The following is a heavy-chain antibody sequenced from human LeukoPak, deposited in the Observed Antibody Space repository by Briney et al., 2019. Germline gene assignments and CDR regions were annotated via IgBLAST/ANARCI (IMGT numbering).Heavy chain of an antibody. J-gene: IGHJ5*02. V-gene: IGHV4-59*12. D-gene: IGHD5-18*01. CDR3: AMGRTIGYSYGSRFDP. CDR2: IYYSGST. Sequence: SETLSLTCTVSGGSISSYYWSWIRQPPGKGLEWIGYIYYSGSTNYNPSLKSRVTISVDTSKNQFSLQLNSVTPEDTAVYYCAMGRTIGYSYGSRFDPWGQGTLVTVSS. CDR1: GGSISSYY.